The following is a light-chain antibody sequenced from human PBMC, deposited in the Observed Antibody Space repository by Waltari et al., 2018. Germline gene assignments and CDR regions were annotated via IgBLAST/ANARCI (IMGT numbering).Light chain of an antibody. CDR2: VGTGGSVG. CDR1: NGSSNST. J-gene: IGLJ1*01. CDR3: GADHGSGSSFVYV. Sequence: QPVLTQPPSASASLGASVTRTCTLSNGSSNSTLHWAQPSPGQRPRFVMRVGTGGSVGSKGDGIPDRFSVLGSGLNRYLTIKNIQEEDESDYHCGADHGSGSSFVYVFGTGTKVTVL. V-gene: IGLV9-49*01.